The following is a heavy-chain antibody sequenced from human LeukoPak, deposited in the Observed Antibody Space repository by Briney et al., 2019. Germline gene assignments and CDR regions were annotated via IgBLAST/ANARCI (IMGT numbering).Heavy chain of an antibody. V-gene: IGHV3-74*01. Sequence: PGGSLRLSCAASGFTFNNYWVHWVRQVPGKGLVWVSRINNDGTRTNYVDSAKGRFTISRDNAKNSLYLQMNSLRAEDTAVYYCARDRVAVWFGEFPDAFDIWGQGTMVTVSS. CDR3: ARDRVAVWFGEFPDAFDI. CDR2: INNDGTRT. D-gene: IGHD3-10*01. J-gene: IGHJ3*02. CDR1: GFTFNNYW.